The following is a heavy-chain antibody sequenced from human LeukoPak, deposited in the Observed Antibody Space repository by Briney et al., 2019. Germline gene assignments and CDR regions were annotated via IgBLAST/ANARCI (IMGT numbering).Heavy chain of an antibody. V-gene: IGHV3-21*01. D-gene: IGHD4-17*01. CDR2: ISSSSSYI. J-gene: IGHJ4*02. CDR1: GFTFSSYS. CDR3: AKDRITETTEGY. Sequence: GGSLRLSCAASGFTFSSYSMNWVRQAPGKGLEWVSSISSSSSYIYYADSVKGRFTISRDNAKNSLYLQMNSLRAEDTAVYFCAKDRITETTEGYWGQGTLVTVSS.